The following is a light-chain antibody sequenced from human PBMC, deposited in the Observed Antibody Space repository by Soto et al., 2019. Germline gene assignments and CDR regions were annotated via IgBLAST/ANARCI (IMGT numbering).Light chain of an antibody. CDR3: QQYQSFSLT. Sequence: DIQMTQSPSTLSASVGDRVTITCRASQSISSWLAWYQQKPGKAPKLLIYKTSNLESGVPSRFSGSGSGIEFSLTISSLQPDDFATSYCQQYQSFSLTFGGGTRVEVK. V-gene: IGKV1-5*03. J-gene: IGKJ4*01. CDR1: QSISSW. CDR2: KTS.